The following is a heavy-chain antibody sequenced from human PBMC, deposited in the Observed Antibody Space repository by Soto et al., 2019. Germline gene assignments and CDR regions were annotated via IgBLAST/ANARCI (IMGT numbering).Heavy chain of an antibody. CDR3: ARNPCYGDYVDY. V-gene: IGHV4-61*01. Sequence: QVQLQESGPGLVKPSETLSLTCTVSGGSVSSGSYYWSWIRQPPGKGLEWIGYIYYSGSTNYNPSLRSQVNKSVDPPTNQFPLKLSAVTAADTAVYYCARNPCYGDYVDYWGQGTLVTVSS. J-gene: IGHJ4*02. D-gene: IGHD4-17*01. CDR2: IYYSGST. CDR1: GGSVSSGSYY.